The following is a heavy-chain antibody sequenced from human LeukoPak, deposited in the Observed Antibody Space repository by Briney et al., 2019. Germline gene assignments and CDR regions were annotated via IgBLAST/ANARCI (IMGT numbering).Heavy chain of an antibody. J-gene: IGHJ4*02. V-gene: IGHV3-30*04. CDR3: AKDQTMTMVTTFDY. CDR1: GFTFSSYA. D-gene: IGHD4-17*01. Sequence: GRSLRLSCAASGFTFSSYAMHWVRQAPGKGLEWVAVISYDGSNKYYADSVKGRFTISRDNSKNTLYLQMNSLRAEDTAVYYCAKDQTMTMVTTFDYWGQGTLVTVSS. CDR2: ISYDGSNK.